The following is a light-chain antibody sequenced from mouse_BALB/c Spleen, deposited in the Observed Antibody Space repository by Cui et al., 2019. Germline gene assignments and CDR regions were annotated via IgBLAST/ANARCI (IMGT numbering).Light chain of an antibody. V-gene: IGKV4-55*01. J-gene: IGKJ1*01. CDR2: DTS. Sequence: QIVLTHSPALMSASPGEKVTMTCSASSSVSYMYWYQQKPGSSPRLLIYDTSNLASGVPVRFSGSGSGTSYSLTISRMEAEDAATYYCQQGSSYPRTFGGGTKLEIK. CDR3: QQGSSYPRT. CDR1: SSVSY.